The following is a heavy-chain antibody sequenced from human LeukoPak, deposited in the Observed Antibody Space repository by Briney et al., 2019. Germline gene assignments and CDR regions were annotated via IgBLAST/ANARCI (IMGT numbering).Heavy chain of an antibody. CDR3: ARARAWIQLWLPY. CDR2: INPNGGGT. Sequence: GASVKVSCKASGYIFTGYYMHWVRHAPGQGLEWKGWINPNGGGTNYAQKFQGRVTMTRDTSISTAYMELSRLRSDDTAVYYCARARAWIQLWLPYWGQGTLVTVSS. D-gene: IGHD5-18*01. J-gene: IGHJ4*02. CDR1: GYIFTGYY. V-gene: IGHV1-2*02.